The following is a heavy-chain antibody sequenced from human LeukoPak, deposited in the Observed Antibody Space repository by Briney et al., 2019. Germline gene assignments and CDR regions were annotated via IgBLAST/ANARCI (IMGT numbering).Heavy chain of an antibody. V-gene: IGHV3-30*02. Sequence: PGGSLRLSCAASGFTFSRHGMHWVRQAPDKGLEWVAFIRYDGGEKFYADSVKARFTTSRDNSKNTLYLHMNSLRPEDTAVYYCAKDNPIEEVPGLGPGSWGQGTLVTVSS. CDR2: IRYDGGEK. D-gene: IGHD2-2*01. CDR1: GFTFSRHG. CDR3: AKDNPIEEVPGLGPGS. J-gene: IGHJ5*02.